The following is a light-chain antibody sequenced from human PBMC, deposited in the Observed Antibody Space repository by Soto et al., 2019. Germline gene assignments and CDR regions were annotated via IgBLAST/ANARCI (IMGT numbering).Light chain of an antibody. CDR3: QRYNAFSQT. Sequence: DIQMTQSPSTLSASVGDRVTITCRASQSINSWVAWFQQKPGKAPKVLIYDASTLDSGVPSRFSGSGSGTEFTLTFDSLQPDDVATYYCQRYNAFSQTFGQGAKVEI. V-gene: IGKV1-5*01. CDR1: QSINSW. J-gene: IGKJ1*01. CDR2: DAS.